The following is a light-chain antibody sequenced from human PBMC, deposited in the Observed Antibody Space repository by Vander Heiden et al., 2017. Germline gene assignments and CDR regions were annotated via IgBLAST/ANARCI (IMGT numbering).Light chain of an antibody. CDR3: QVCDASTEHGGVI. CDR1: NIRSKS. V-gene: IGLV3-21*02. Sequence: SSVLTHPPSVSVAPGQTARISCGGNNIRSKSLHWYQQKPGQAPVLVVYDHSDRPSGIPERFSGSYSGNTATLTITRVEAGDEADYYCQVCDASTEHGGVIFGGGTTLTVL. CDR2: DHS. J-gene: IGLJ2*01.